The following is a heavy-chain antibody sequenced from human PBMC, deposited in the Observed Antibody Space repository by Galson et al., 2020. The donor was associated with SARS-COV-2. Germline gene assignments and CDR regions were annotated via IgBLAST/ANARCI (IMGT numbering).Heavy chain of an antibody. Sequence: GGSLRLSCAASGFTFSSYAMSWVRQAPGKGLEWVSAISGSGGSTYYADSVKGRFTISRDNSKNTLYLQMNSLRAEDTAVYYCAKWESGYYYYYGMDVWGQGTTVTVSS. CDR1: GFTFSSYA. D-gene: IGHD1-26*01. J-gene: IGHJ6*02. CDR3: AKWESGYYYYYGMDV. V-gene: IGHV3-23*01. CDR2: ISGSGGST.